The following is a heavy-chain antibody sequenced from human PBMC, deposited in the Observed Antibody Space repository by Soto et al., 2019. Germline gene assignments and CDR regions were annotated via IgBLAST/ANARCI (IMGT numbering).Heavy chain of an antibody. CDR2: ISNDGNNK. V-gene: IGHV3-30-3*01. CDR1: GFTFSSYA. Sequence: ESGGGVVQPGRSLRLSCAASGFTFSSYAMHWVRQAPGKGLEWVAVISNDGNNKEYADSVKGRFTISRDNSKNTLYLQMNSLRAEDAAVYYCARTYDCANTNCHRAFDVWGQGTMVTVSS. D-gene: IGHD1-1*01. CDR3: ARTYDCANTNCHRAFDV. J-gene: IGHJ3*01.